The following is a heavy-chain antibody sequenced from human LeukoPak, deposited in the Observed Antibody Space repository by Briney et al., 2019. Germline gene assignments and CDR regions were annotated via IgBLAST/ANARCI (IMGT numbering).Heavy chain of an antibody. CDR1: GFTFSNYE. V-gene: IGHV3-48*03. Sequence: GGSLRLSCAASGFTFSNYEMNWVRQAPGKGLEWISHISNIGDIIHYADSVEGRFTISRDNAKNSLYLQMNSLRAEDTAVYYCSRGGTYTRGYWGQGTLVTVSS. D-gene: IGHD1-26*01. CDR2: ISNIGDII. J-gene: IGHJ4*02. CDR3: SRGGTYTRGY.